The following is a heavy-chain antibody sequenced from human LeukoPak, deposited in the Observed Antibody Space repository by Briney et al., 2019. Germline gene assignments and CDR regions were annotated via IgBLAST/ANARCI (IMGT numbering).Heavy chain of an antibody. D-gene: IGHD3-16*02. V-gene: IGHV3-20*04. J-gene: IGHJ5*02. CDR2: INWNGGST. Sequence: GGSLRLXCAASGFTFDDYGMSWVRQAPGKGLEWVSGINWNGGSTGYADSVKGRFTVSRDNAKNSLYLQMNSLRAEDTALYYCARENLRLGELSLNWFDPWGQRTLVTVSS. CDR1: GFTFDDYG. CDR3: ARENLRLGELSLNWFDP.